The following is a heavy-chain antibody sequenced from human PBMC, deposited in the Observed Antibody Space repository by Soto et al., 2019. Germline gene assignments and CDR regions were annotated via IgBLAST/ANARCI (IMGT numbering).Heavy chain of an antibody. CDR1: GGSISSGGYS. J-gene: IGHJ5*02. CDR3: ARGHTRYCGGDCYSGGFDP. V-gene: IGHV4-61*08. D-gene: IGHD2-21*02. Sequence: SETLSLTCAVSGGSISSGGYSWSWIRQPPGKGLEWIGYIYYSGSTNYNPSLKSRVTISVDTSKNQFSLKLSSVTAADTAVYYCARGHTRYCGGDCYSGGFDPWGQGTLVTVSS. CDR2: IYYSGST.